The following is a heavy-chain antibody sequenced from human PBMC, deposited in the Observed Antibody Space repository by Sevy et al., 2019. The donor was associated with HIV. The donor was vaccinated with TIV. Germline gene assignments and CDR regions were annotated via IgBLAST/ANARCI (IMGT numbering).Heavy chain of an antibody. Sequence: GGSLRLSCAASGFTFTDYYMSWIRQSPGKGLEWVSYISHSGNTIYYAYSVNGRFTISRDNAKNSLFLHMTSLTAEDTAFYYCVRNSLKTSAVHLPYYFDFWGQGTLVTVSS. CDR1: GFTFTDYY. V-gene: IGHV3-11*01. CDR3: VRNSLKTSAVHLPYYFDF. J-gene: IGHJ4*02. D-gene: IGHD3-9*01. CDR2: ISHSGNTI.